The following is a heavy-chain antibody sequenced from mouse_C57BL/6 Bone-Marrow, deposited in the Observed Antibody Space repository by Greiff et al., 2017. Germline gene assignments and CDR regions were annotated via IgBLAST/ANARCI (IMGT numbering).Heavy chain of an antibody. CDR3: ARGIYYDYPYFDY. Sequence: QVQLKESGPELVKPGASVKISCKASGYAFSSSWMNWVKQRPGKGLEWIGRIYPGDGDTNYNGKFKGKATLTADKSSSTAYMQLSSLTSEDSAVYFCARGIYYDYPYFDYWGQGTTLTVSS. D-gene: IGHD2-4*01. J-gene: IGHJ2*01. CDR1: GYAFSSSW. CDR2: IYPGDGDT. V-gene: IGHV1-82*01.